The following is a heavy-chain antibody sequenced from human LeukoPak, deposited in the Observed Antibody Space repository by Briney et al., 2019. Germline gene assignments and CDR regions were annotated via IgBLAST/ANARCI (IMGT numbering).Heavy chain of an antibody. CDR2: IRYDGSNK. V-gene: IGHV3-30*02. J-gene: IGHJ4*02. Sequence: GGSLRLSCAASGFTFSSYGMHWVRQAPGKGLEWVALIRYDGSNKYYADSVKGRFTISRDNSKNTLYLQMNSLRAEDTAVYYCAKDREMATIIDYWGQGTLVTVSS. CDR1: GFTFSSYG. CDR3: AKDREMATIIDY. D-gene: IGHD5-24*01.